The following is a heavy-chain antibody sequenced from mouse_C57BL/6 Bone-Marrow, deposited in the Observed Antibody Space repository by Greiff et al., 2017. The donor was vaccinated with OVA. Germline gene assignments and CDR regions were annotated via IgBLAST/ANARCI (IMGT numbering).Heavy chain of an antibody. D-gene: IGHD2-2*01. CDR2: IDPETGGP. V-gene: IGHV1-15*01. J-gene: IGHJ3*01. Sequence: QVQLQQSGAELVRPGASVTLSCKASGYTFTDYEMHWVKQTPVHGLAWIGAIDPETGGPAYNQKFKGKAILTADKSSSTAYMELRSLPSEDSAVYYCTRHAYDAAWFAYWGQGTLVTVSA. CDR3: TRHAYDAAWFAY. CDR1: GYTFTDYE.